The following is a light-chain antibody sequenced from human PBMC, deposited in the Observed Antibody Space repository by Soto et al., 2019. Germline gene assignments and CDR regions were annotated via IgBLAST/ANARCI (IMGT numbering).Light chain of an antibody. CDR2: DAS. J-gene: IGKJ5*01. CDR1: QSVSSNY. Sequence: EIVLTQSSATLSSFPGDRVTLSCRASQSVSSNYLAWYQQKPGQAPRLLIYDASNRATGIPARFSGSVSETDFTLTISCLEPEDFAFYYCQQRSNWPHSITFSQGTRLEIK. CDR3: QQRSNWPHSIT. V-gene: IGKV3-11*01.